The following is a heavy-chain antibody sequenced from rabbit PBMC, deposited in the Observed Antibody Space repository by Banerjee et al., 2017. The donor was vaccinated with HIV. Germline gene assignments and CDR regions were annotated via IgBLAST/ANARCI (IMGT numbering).Heavy chain of an antibody. V-gene: IGHV1S45*01. J-gene: IGHJ4*01. D-gene: IGHD7-1*01. CDR1: GFTLSSRYW. Sequence: QEQVEESGGDLVKPEGSLTLTCTASGFTLSSRYWICWVRQAPGQGLEWIACIYGSDNDDSYYASWAKGRFTISATSSTTATLQMTSLTAADTATYFCARTVAVYAGYSFNLWGQGTLVTVS. CDR3: ARTVAVYAGYSFNL. CDR2: IYGSDNDDS.